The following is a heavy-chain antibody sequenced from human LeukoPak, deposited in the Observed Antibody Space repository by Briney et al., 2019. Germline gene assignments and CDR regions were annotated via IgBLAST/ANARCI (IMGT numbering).Heavy chain of an antibody. D-gene: IGHD3-10*02. J-gene: IGHJ6*04. CDR1: SGSINSYY. Sequence: SETLSLTCTVSSGSINSYYWNWIRQPPGKGLEWIGRIYSSGSTNYSPSLKSRVTISVDTSKNQFSLKLSSVTAEDTAVYYCAELGITMIGGVWGKGTTVTISS. V-gene: IGHV4-59*12. CDR2: IYSSGST. CDR3: AELGITMIGGV.